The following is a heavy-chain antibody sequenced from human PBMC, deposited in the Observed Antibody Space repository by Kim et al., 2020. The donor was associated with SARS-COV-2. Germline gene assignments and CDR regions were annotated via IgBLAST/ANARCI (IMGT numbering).Heavy chain of an antibody. V-gene: IGHV5-51*01. CDR3: AKRSPGGYTYGYFDF. Sequence: PSFQVQVTISADKSISTAYLQWSSLKASDTAIYYCAKRSPGGYTYGYFDFWGQGTLVTVSS. D-gene: IGHD5-18*01. J-gene: IGHJ4*02.